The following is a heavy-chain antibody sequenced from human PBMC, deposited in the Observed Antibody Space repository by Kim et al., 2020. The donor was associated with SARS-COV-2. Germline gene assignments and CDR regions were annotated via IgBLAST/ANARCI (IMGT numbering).Heavy chain of an antibody. Sequence: ASVKVSCKASGYTFTSYAMHWVRQAPGQRLEWMGWINAGNGNTKYSQKFQGRVTITRDTSASTAYMELSSLRSEDTAVYYCARGGSSGWDDFDYWGQGTLVTVSS. J-gene: IGHJ4*02. CDR3: ARGGSSGWDDFDY. CDR1: GYTFTSYA. CDR2: INAGNGNT. D-gene: IGHD6-19*01. V-gene: IGHV1-3*01.